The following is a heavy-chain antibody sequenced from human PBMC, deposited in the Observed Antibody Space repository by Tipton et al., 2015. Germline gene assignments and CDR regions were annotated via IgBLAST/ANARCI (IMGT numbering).Heavy chain of an antibody. CDR1: GGSISSSSYY. Sequence: LRLSCSVSGGSISSSSYYWDWIRQPPGKGLEWIGNIYYSGSTYYNPSLKSRVTMSRDTPKNQFSLKLTSVTAADTAVYYCACQDYDSLTRDYQTVDYWGQGTLVTVSS. D-gene: IGHD3-9*01. CDR2: IYYSGST. V-gene: IGHV4-39*07. CDR3: ACQDYDSLTRDYQTVDY. J-gene: IGHJ4*02.